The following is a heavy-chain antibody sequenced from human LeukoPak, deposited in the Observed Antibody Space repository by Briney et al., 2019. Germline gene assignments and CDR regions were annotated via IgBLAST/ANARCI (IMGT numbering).Heavy chain of an antibody. CDR3: ARERNYDILTGPKAFDY. CDR2: IYTSGST. D-gene: IGHD3-9*01. Sequence: SQTLSLTCTVSGGSISSGSYYWSWIRQPAGKGLEWIGRIYTSGSTNYNPSLKSRVTISVDTSKNQFSLKLSSVTAADTAVYYCARERNYDILTGPKAFDYWGQGTLVTVSS. CDR1: GGSISSGSYY. V-gene: IGHV4-61*02. J-gene: IGHJ4*02.